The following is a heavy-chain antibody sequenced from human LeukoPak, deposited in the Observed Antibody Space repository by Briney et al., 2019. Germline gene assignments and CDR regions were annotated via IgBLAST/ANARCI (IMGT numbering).Heavy chain of an antibody. CDR1: GFPFRVRW. V-gene: IGHV3-74*03. J-gene: IGHJ4*02. D-gene: IGHD4-11*01. CDR2: IKKDGFFS. Sequence: PGGSLRLSCTASGFPFRVRWMHWVRQAPGEGLVWISLIKKDGFFSTYADSVKGRFTISRDDAKNTLYLQMDSLRADDTAVYYCAPDLDYTFDYWGRGTLVTVSS. CDR3: APDLDYTFDY.